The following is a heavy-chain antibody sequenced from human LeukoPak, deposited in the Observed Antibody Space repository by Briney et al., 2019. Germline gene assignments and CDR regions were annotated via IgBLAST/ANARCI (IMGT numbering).Heavy chain of an antibody. CDR3: ARLLRFLTGYNWFDP. CDR2: INHSGST. CDR1: GGSFSGYY. D-gene: IGHD3-9*01. Sequence: ASETLSLTCAVYGGSFSGYYWSWIRQPPGKGLEWIGEINHSGSTNCNPSLKSRVTISVDTSKNQFSLKLSSVTAADTAVYYCARLLRFLTGYNWFDPWGQGTLVTVSS. J-gene: IGHJ5*02. V-gene: IGHV4-34*01.